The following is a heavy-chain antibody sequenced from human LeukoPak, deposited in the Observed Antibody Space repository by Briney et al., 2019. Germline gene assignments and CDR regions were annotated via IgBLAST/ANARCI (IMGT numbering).Heavy chain of an antibody. CDR3: ASDSGYDSFTY. J-gene: IGHJ4*02. CDR2: IHYSGST. CDR1: GGSISGSTYY. Sequence: SETLSPTCTVSGGSISGSTYYWGWIRQPPGKGLEWIGSIHYSGSTNYNPSLKSRVTISVDTSKNQFSLKLTSVTAADTAVYYCASDSGYDSFTYWGQGTLVTVSS. D-gene: IGHD5-12*01. V-gene: IGHV4-39*02.